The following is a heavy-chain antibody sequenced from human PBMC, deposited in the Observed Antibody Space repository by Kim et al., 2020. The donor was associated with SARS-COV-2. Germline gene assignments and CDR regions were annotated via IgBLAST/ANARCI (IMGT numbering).Heavy chain of an antibody. V-gene: IGHV3-30*03. J-gene: IGHJ4*02. CDR1: GLTFSYFG. CDR3: ARMYRSNLLVNSRYTSGLWENG. D-gene: IGHD6-19*01. Sequence: GGSLRLSCAASGLTFSYFGMHWVRQAPGKGLQWVAVISYDGSSKYYADSVKGRFTISRDNSRNMVYLQMNSLNVEDTAVYYCARMYRSNLLVNSRYTSGLWENGWGEGTLAAAS. CDR2: ISYDGSSK.